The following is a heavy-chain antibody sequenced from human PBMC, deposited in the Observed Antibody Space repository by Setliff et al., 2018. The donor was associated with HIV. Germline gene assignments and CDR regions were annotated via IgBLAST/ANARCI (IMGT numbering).Heavy chain of an antibody. Sequence: ASVKVSCKASGYTFTTYYIHWVRQAPGQGLEWMGIINPNGGITSYAQKFQGRVTITADKSTSTAFMELTNLRSDDTAVYYCASPEAYSTSSRFDYWGFWSGSYTGYWGQGTLVTVSS. D-gene: IGHD3-3*01. J-gene: IGHJ4*02. CDR3: ASPEAYSTSSRFDYWGFWSGSYTGY. CDR2: INPNGGIT. CDR1: GYTFTTYY. V-gene: IGHV1-46*01.